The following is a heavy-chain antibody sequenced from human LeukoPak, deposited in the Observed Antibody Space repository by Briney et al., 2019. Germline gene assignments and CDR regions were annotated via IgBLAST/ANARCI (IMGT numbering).Heavy chain of an antibody. D-gene: IGHD3-10*01. CDR1: GGSISSHY. V-gene: IGHV4-59*11. CDR3: ASAKGSLYNWFDP. CDR2: IYYSGST. J-gene: IGHJ5*02. Sequence: PSETLSLTCTVSGGSISSHYWSWIRQPPGKGLEWIGYIYYSGSTNYNPSLKSRVTISVDTSKNQFSLKLSSVTAADTAVYYCASAKGSLYNWFDPCGQGTLVTVSS.